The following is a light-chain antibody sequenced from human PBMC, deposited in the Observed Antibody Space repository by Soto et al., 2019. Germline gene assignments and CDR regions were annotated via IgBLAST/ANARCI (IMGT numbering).Light chain of an antibody. CDR1: QGISDH. CDR3: LQHYGYLWT. V-gene: IGKV1-17*01. J-gene: IGKJ1*01. CDR2: GAS. Sequence: DIQMTQSPSSLSASLGDRVTITCRASQGISDHLGWFQQKPGKAPKRLIFGASTLESGVPSRFSGSGSGKEFTLTISSLPSEDFANYYCLQHYGYLWTFGQGTKVEVK.